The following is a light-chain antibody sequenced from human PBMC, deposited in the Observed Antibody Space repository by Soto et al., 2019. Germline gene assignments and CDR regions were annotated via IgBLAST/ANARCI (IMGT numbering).Light chain of an antibody. CDR3: SSFAGTNSFV. Sequence: QSALTQPASVSGSPGQSITISCTGTSSDIGGSDFVSWYQQHPGKAPKLVMSEVNNRPSGVSSRFSGSKSGNTASLTISGLQAEDEADYYCSSFAGTNSFVFGTGTKLTVL. J-gene: IGLJ1*01. CDR1: SSDIGGSDF. CDR2: EVN. V-gene: IGLV2-14*01.